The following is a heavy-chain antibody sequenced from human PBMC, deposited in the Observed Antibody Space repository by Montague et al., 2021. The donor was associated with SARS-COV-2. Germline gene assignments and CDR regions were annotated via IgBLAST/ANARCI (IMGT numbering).Heavy chain of an antibody. D-gene: IGHD3-22*01. CDR1: GDSINPGDHS. CDR3: ARDLHDTSGSTYLTPFRFQSWGHPAPVPGSITPTKGPSVFPPAPPPKGTS. CDR2: LYSSCFP. J-gene: IGHJ4*03. Sequence: TLSLTCNVSGDSINPGDHSLSWFRQHPGRGPAWMGYLYSSCFPYYNPSLKSQVTISADTSKNPFSLKLSSVTAADTAVYYCARDLHDTSGSTYLTPFRFQSWGHPAPVPGSITPTKGPSVFPPAPPPKGTSGGQRAL. V-gene: IGHV4-31*01.